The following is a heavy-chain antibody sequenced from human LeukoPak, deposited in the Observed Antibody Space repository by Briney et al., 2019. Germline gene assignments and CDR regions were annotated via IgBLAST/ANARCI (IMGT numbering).Heavy chain of an antibody. V-gene: IGHV1-8*01. CDR2: MNPNSGNT. D-gene: IGHD3-10*01. CDR1: GYTFTSYD. CDR3: ARTTRITMVRGVKDGMDV. Sequence: ASVKVSCKASGYTFTSYDINWVRQATGQGLEWMGWMNPNSGNTGYAQKFQGRVTMTRNTSISTAYVELSSLRSEDTAVYYCARTTRITMVRGVKDGMDVWGQGTTVTVSS. J-gene: IGHJ6*02.